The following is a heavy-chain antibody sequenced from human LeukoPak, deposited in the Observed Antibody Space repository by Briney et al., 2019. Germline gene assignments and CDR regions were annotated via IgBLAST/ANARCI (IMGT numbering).Heavy chain of an antibody. V-gene: IGHV4-59*11. CDR2: IYYSGST. Sequence: SETLSLTCSVSGGSISSLYWSWIRHPPGKGLEWIGYIYYSGSTKYNPSLKSRVTISVDTSKNQFSLKLSSVTAADTAVYYCARGGTTVTPGLLWFDPWGQGTLVTASS. D-gene: IGHD4-17*01. J-gene: IGHJ5*02. CDR3: ARGGTTVTPGLLWFDP. CDR1: GGSISSLY.